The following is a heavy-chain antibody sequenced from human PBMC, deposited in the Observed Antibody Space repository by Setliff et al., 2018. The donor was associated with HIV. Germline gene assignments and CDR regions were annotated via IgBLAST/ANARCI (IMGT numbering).Heavy chain of an antibody. CDR1: GGSINSGNNY. V-gene: IGHV4-39*01. Sequence: SETLSLTCTVSGGSINSGNNYWSWIRQPPGKGLEWIGEINYDGDTTYNPSLKSRVNMFIDTSKKQFSLKVASVTAADTAVYYCVRQHGDYAFGSWGQGTLVTVSS. CDR2: INYDGDT. CDR3: VRQHGDYAFGS. J-gene: IGHJ5*01. D-gene: IGHD4-17*01.